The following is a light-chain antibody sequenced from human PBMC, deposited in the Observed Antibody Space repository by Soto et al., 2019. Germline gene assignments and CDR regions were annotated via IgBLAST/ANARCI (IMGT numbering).Light chain of an antibody. CDR1: QSISSY. Sequence: DIQMTQYTSSLSVYVGDRVTITCRASQSISSYLNWYQQKPGKAPKLLIYAASSLQSGVPSRFSGSGSGTDFTLTISSLQPEDFATYYCQQSYSTPRTFGQRTKVDIK. J-gene: IGKJ1*01. V-gene: IGKV1-39*01. CDR2: AAS. CDR3: QQSYSTPRT.